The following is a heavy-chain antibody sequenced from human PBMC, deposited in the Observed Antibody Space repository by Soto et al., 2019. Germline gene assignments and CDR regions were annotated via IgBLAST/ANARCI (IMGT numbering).Heavy chain of an antibody. D-gene: IGHD3-9*01. V-gene: IGHV3-30*18. Sequence: QVQLVESGGGVVQPGRSLRLSCAASGFTFSSYGMHWVRQAPGKGLEWVAVISYDGSNKYYADSVKGRFTISRDNSKNTLYLQMNSLRAEDTAVYYCAKEGARYFDWSLSPNETYYYYYGMDVWGQGTTVTVSS. CDR1: GFTFSSYG. CDR2: ISYDGSNK. CDR3: AKEGARYFDWSLSPNETYYYYYGMDV. J-gene: IGHJ6*02.